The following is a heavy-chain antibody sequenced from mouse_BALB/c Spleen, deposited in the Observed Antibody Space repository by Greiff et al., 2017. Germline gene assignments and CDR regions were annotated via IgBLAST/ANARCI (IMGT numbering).Heavy chain of an antibody. D-gene: IGHD1-1*01. CDR1: GFTFSSYA. CDR3: ARGLTTVVADAMDY. Sequence: EVKLVESGGGLVKPGGSLKLSCAASGFTFSSYAMSSVRQSPEKRLEWVAEISSGGSYTYYPDTVTGRFTISRDNAKNTLYLEMSSLRSEDTAMYYCARGLTTVVADAMDYWGQGTSVTVSS. J-gene: IGHJ4*01. CDR2: ISSGGSYT. V-gene: IGHV5-9-4*01.